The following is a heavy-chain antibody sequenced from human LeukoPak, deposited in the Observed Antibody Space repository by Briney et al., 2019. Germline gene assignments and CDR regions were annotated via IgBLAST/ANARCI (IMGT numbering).Heavy chain of an antibody. Sequence: GASVKVSCKASGYTFTAYYMHWVRQAPGQGLEWMGRINPKSGDTNYAQKFQDRVTMTRDTSMSTAYMEISRLRYDDTAVYYCARDGVYYDSSGNFDYWGQGTLVTVSS. CDR3: ARDGVYYDSSGNFDY. J-gene: IGHJ4*02. CDR2: INPKSGDT. D-gene: IGHD3-22*01. CDR1: GYTFTAYY. V-gene: IGHV1-2*06.